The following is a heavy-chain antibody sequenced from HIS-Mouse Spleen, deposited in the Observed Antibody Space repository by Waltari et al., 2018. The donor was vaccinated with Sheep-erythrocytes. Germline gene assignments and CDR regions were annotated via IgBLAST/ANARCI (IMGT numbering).Heavy chain of an antibody. V-gene: IGHV6-1*01. CDR2: TYYRSKWYN. Sequence: QSPSGGLEWLGRTYYRSKWYNDYAVSVKSRITINPDTSKNRFSLRLSSVTPEDTAVYYCARAGQVQEPEMGSSGYYRDYWGQGTLVTVSS. CDR3: ARAGQVQEPEMGSSGYYRDY. J-gene: IGHJ4*02. D-gene: IGHD3-22*01.